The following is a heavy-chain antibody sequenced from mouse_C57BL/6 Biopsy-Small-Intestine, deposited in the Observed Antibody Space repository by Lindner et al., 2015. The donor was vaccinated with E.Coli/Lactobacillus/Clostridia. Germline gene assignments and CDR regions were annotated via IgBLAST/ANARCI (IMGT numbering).Heavy chain of an antibody. J-gene: IGHJ1*03. CDR2: INPNNGGT. CDR3: AGTGTGYFDV. D-gene: IGHD4-1*01. CDR1: GYTFTDYN. V-gene: IGHV1-18*01. Sequence: VQLQESGPELVKPGASVKIPCKASGYTFTDYNMDWVKQSHGKSLEWIGDINPNNGGTIYNQKFKGKATLTVDKSSSTAYMQLSSLTSEDSAVYFCAGTGTGYFDVWGTGTTVTVSS.